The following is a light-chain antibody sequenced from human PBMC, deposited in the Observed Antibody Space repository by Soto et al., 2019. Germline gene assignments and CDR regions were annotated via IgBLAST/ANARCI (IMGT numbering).Light chain of an antibody. CDR3: QHYNNWPPWT. CDR2: GAS. V-gene: IGKV3-15*01. Sequence: EIVMTQSPATLSVSPGERATLSCRASQSVGINLAWYQQKPGQAPRLLIYGASTRATGIPARCTGSGSGTEVTLTVSSLQSEDFALYYWQHYNNWPPWTFGQGTKVEIK. J-gene: IGKJ1*01. CDR1: QSVGIN.